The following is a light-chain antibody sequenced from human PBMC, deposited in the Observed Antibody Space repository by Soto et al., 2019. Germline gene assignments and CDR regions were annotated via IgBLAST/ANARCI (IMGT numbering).Light chain of an antibody. CDR2: GVY. J-gene: IGKJ2*01. Sequence: EIVLTQSPGTLSLSPGERATLSCRASQSVSSNLAWYQQKPGQPPRLLMYGVYTRATGIPARFSGSGSGTDFTLTTSRLEPEDFAIYYCQQYGGVPYTFGQGTKVDIK. CDR3: QQYGGVPYT. CDR1: QSVSSN. V-gene: IGKV3-20*01.